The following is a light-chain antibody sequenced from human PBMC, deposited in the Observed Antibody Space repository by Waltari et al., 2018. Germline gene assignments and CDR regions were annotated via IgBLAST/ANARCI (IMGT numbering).Light chain of an antibody. CDR3: QVWDSVGDHPWV. V-gene: IGLV3-21*02. CDR1: KLGSKN. CDR2: DDT. Sequence: SYVLTQPPSVSVAPGQTAKITCGGAKLGSKNVHWYQQRPGQAPVLVVYDDTDRPSGIPERFSGSNSGGAAILTITRVEAGDEADYYCQVWDSVGDHPWVFGGGTKVTVL. J-gene: IGLJ3*02.